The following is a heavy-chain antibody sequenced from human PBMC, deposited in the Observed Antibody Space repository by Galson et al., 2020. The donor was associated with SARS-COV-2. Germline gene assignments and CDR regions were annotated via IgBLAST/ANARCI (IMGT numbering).Heavy chain of an antibody. J-gene: IGHJ2*01. Sequence: SETLSLTCTVSGGSISSYYWSWIRQPAGKGLEWIGRIYDSGSTDYSPSLKSRVTMSVGTSEKQFSLKLMSVTAADTAVYYCARDGAMHDSSGYYYGRDWYFDLWGRGTLVTVSS. CDR1: GGSISSYY. V-gene: IGHV4-4*07. CDR3: ARDGAMHDSSGYYYGRDWYFDL. D-gene: IGHD3-22*01. CDR2: IYDSGST.